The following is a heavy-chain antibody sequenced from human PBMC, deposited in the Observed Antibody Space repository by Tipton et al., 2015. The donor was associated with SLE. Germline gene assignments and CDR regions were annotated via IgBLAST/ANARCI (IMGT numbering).Heavy chain of an antibody. CDR3: ARERITMVRGSLYYFDY. J-gene: IGHJ4*02. D-gene: IGHD3-10*01. V-gene: IGHV4-34*01. Sequence: TLSLTCAVYGGSFSGYYWTWFRQPPGKGLEWIGEINHSGSTNYNPSLKSRVTISVDTSKNQFSLKLSSVTAADTAVYYCARERITMVRGSLYYFDYWGQGTLVTVSS. CDR1: GGSFSGYY. CDR2: INHSGST.